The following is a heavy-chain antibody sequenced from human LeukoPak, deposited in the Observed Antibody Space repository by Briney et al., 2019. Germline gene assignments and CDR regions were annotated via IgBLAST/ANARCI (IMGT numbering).Heavy chain of an antibody. CDR2: ISGGSSTI. CDR1: GFTFSDYY. CDR3: ARRIQLWLWADY. D-gene: IGHD5-18*01. Sequence: GGSLRLSCAASGFTFSDYYMSWIRQAPGKGLEWVSYISGGSSTIYYADSLKGRFTVSRDNAKNSLYLLMNSLRAEDTAVYYCARRIQLWLWADYWGQGTLVTVSS. J-gene: IGHJ4*02. V-gene: IGHV3-11*01.